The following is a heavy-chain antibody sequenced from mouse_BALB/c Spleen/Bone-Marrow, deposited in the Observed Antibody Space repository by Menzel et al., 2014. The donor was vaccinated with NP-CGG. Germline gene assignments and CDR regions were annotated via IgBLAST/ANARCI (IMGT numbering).Heavy chain of an antibody. D-gene: IGHD2-1*01. CDR1: GFTFSSYG. Sequence: EVKLVESGGGLVQPGGSLKLSCAASGFTFSSYGMSWVRQTPDKRLELVASINSNGGSTYYPDSVKGRFTISRDNAKNTLSLQMSSLKSEDTAMYYCARGNYGNHVDYFDYWGQGTTLTVSS. V-gene: IGHV5-6-3*01. CDR2: INSNGGST. CDR3: ARGNYGNHVDYFDY. J-gene: IGHJ2*01.